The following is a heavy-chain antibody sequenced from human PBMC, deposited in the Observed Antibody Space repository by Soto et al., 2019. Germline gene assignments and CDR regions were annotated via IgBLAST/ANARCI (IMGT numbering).Heavy chain of an antibody. V-gene: IGHV1-2*02. D-gene: IGHD6-19*01. J-gene: IGHJ4*02. CDR2: INPNNGVT. CDR3: AAAAIPVAGRHPDF. CDR1: GYMFTGFY. Sequence: ASVKVSCKASGYMFTGFYLHWVRQAPGQGLEWMGWINPNNGVTTYAKNFQGRVTMTRDSSISTAYMELSSLRSDDTAVYFCAAAAIPVAGRHPDFWGQGTVVTVSS.